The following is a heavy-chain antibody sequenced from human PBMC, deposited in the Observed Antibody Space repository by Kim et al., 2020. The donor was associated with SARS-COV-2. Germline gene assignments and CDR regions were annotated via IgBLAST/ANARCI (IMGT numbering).Heavy chain of an antibody. CDR3: ARDVGCSGGSCYWYFDL. V-gene: IGHV3-53*01. D-gene: IGHD2-15*01. Sequence: VKGRFTISRDNSKNTLYLQRNSLRGEDTAVYYCARDVGCSGGSCYWYFDLWGRGTLVTVSS. J-gene: IGHJ2*01.